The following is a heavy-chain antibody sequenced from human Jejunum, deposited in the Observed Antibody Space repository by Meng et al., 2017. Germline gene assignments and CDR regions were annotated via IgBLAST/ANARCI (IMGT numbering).Heavy chain of an antibody. CDR2: INTRTGGT. J-gene: IGHJ4*02. Sequence: QVQPVQSGAEVTEPGASVKVSCKASGDPFTDYYLYWVRQAPGQGLEWMGRINTRTGGTIYTQKFYGRVTMTRDTSISTAYMELSRLRSDDTAVYYCARELISYAFDYWGQGSLVTVSS. CDR1: GDPFTDYY. V-gene: IGHV1-2*06. CDR3: ARELISYAFDY. D-gene: IGHD1-26*01.